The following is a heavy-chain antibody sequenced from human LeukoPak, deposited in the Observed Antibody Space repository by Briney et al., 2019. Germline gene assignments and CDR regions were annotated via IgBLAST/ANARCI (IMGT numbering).Heavy chain of an antibody. V-gene: IGHV1-46*01. CDR3: ARGFIVVVTATPGWLDP. CDR1: VYTFTSYY. Sequence: GASVTVSCKASVYTFTSYYMHWVRQAPGQGLEWMGIINPSGGSTSYAQKFQGRVTMTRDTSTSTVYMELSSLRSEDTAVYYCARGFIVVVTATPGWLDPWGQGTLVTVSS. D-gene: IGHD2-21*02. J-gene: IGHJ5*02. CDR2: INPSGGST.